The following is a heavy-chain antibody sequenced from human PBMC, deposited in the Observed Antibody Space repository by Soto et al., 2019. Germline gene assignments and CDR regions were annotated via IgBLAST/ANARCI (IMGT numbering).Heavy chain of an antibody. CDR2: ISYDGSNK. CDR1: GFTFSSYA. CDR3: ARDSNYYDSSGYWAGDAFDI. J-gene: IGHJ3*02. D-gene: IGHD3-22*01. Sequence: QVQLVESGGGVVQPGRSLRLSCAASGFTFSSYAMHWVSQAPGKGLEWVTVISYDGSNKYYADSVKGRFTISRDNSKNTLYLQMNSLRGEDTAVYYCARDSNYYDSSGYWAGDAFDIWGQGTMVTVSS. V-gene: IGHV3-30-3*01.